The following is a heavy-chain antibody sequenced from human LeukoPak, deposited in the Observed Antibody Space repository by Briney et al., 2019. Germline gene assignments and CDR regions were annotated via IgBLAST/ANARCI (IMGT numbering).Heavy chain of an antibody. V-gene: IGHV3-7*01. D-gene: IGHD6-6*01. J-gene: IGHJ4*02. CDR3: ARRGGSSSRRSPIDY. Sequence: PGGSLRLSCTASGFTFSDYWMTWVRQAPGKGPEWVANIKQDASQRYYVDSVRARFTISRDNAKNSLFLQMNGLRAEDTAVYYCARRGGSSSRRSPIDYWGQGTLVTVSS. CDR1: GFTFSDYW. CDR2: IKQDASQR.